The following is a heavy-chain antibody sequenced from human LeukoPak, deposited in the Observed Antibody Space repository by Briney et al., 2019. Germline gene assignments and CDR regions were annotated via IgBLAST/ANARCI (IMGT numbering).Heavy chain of an antibody. D-gene: IGHD6-13*01. CDR1: GYTFDSYG. J-gene: IGHJ4*02. V-gene: IGHV1-18*01. CDR3: ARDRTIAAAGTPDY. CDR2: ISAYNGNT. Sequence: GASVKVSCKASGYTFDSYGINWVRQAPGQGREWMGWISAYNGNTNYAQKLQGRVTMTTDTSTSTAYMELRSLRSDDTAVYYCARDRTIAAAGTPDYWGQGTLVTVSS.